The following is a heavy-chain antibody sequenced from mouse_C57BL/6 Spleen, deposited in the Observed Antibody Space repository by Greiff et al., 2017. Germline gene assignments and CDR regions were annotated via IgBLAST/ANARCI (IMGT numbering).Heavy chain of an antibody. CDR3: ATPTGTNWYFDV. CDR2: INPNNGGT. Sequence: VQLQQSGPELVKPGASVKISCKASGYTFTDYYMNWVKQSHGKSLEWIGDINPNNGGTSYNQKFKGKATLTVDKSSSTAYMELRSLTSEDSAVYYCATPTGTNWYFDVWGTGTTVTVSS. V-gene: IGHV1-26*01. D-gene: IGHD4-1*01. CDR1: GYTFTDYY. J-gene: IGHJ1*03.